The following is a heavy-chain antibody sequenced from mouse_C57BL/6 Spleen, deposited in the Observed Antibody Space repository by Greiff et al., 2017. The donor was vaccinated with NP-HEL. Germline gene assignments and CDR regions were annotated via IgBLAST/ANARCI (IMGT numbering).Heavy chain of an antibody. V-gene: IGHV2-6-1*01. D-gene: IGHD3-2*02. CDR2: IWSDGST. J-gene: IGHJ4*01. CDR3: ARHLDSSGYIDYYAMDY. Sequence: VMLVESGPGLVAPSQSLSITCTVSGFSLTSYGVHWVRQPPGKGLEWLVVIWSDGSTTYNSALKSRLSISKDNSKSQVFLKMNSLQTDDTAMYYCARHLDSSGYIDYYAMDYWGQGTSVTVSS. CDR1: GFSLTSYG.